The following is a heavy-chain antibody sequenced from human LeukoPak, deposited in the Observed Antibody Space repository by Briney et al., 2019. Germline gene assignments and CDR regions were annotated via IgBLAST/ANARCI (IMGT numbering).Heavy chain of an antibody. CDR1: GGSISSDGYS. CDR3: ARSHYDSSGSPIFGLGVDY. D-gene: IGHD3-22*01. J-gene: IGHJ4*02. Sequence: PSQTLSLTCAVSGGSISSDGYSWGWIRQSPGKGLEWIGYIYHSGSTYYNPSLKGRVTISVDRSKSQFSLKLSSVTAADTAVYYCARSHYDSSGSPIFGLGVDYWGQGTLVTVSS. CDR2: IYHSGST. V-gene: IGHV4-30-2*06.